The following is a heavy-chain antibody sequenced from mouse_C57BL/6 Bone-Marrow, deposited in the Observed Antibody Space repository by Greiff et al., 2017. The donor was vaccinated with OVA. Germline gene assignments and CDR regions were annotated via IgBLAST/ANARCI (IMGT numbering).Heavy chain of an antibody. J-gene: IGHJ2*01. D-gene: IGHD4-1*01. CDR1: GFTFTDYY. CDR2: IRNKANGYTT. CDR3: ASLWDVGVYFDY. V-gene: IGHV7-3*01. Sequence: EVKLQESGGGLVQPGGSLSLSCAASGFTFTDYYMSWVRQPPGKALEWLGFIRNKANGYTTEYSASVKGRFTISRDNSQSILYLQMNALRAEDSATYYCASLWDVGVYFDYWGQGTTLTVSS.